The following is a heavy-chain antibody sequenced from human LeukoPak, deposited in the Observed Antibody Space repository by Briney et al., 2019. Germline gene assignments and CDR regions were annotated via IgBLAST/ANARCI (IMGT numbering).Heavy chain of an antibody. D-gene: IGHD2-15*01. V-gene: IGHV1-69*05. CDR2: IIPIFGTA. CDR1: GGTFSSYA. J-gene: IGHJ4*02. Sequence: VASVKVSCKASGGTFSSYAISWVRQAPGQGLEWMGGIIPIFGTANYAQKLQGRVTMTTDTSTSTAYMELRSLRSDDTAVYYCARLAGSWYYFDYWGQGTLVTVSS. CDR3: ARLAGSWYYFDY.